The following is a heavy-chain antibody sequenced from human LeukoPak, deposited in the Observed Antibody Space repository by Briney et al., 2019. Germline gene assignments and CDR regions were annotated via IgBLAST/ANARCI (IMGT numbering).Heavy chain of an antibody. J-gene: IGHJ4*02. D-gene: IGHD3-22*01. CDR3: VRDDDRPDNGLDY. CDR1: GFTFSTYA. Sequence: GGSLRLSCAASGFTFSTYAVTWVRQAPGEGLEWVSVIGGRGVATYYADSVKGRFSISRDNSRNTLYLQMNSLRAEDTAVYYCVRDDDRPDNGLDYWGQGTLVTVSS. V-gene: IGHV3-23*01. CDR2: IGGRGVAT.